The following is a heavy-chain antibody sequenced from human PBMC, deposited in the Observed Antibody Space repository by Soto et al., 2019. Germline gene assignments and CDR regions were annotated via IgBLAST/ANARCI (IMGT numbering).Heavy chain of an antibody. CDR3: ARALILTSYYIHDAFDI. V-gene: IGHV3-33*01. Sequence: PGGSLRLSCAASGFTFSSYGMHWVRQAPGKGLEWVAVIWYDGSNKYYADSVKGRFTISRDNSKNTLYLQMNSLRAEDTAVYYCARALILTSYYIHDAFDIWGQGTMVTVSS. J-gene: IGHJ3*02. CDR2: IWYDGSNK. CDR1: GFTFSSYG. D-gene: IGHD3-9*01.